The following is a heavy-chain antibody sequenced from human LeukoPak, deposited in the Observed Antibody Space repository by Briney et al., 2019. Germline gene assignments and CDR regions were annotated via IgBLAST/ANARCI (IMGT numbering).Heavy chain of an antibody. J-gene: IGHJ3*02. V-gene: IGHV1-18*01. CDR3: AKPRTSTGREAFDI. D-gene: IGHD1-14*01. CDR2: ISAYNGNT. CDR1: GYTFTSYG. Sequence: ASVKVSCKASGYTFTSYGISWVRQAPGQGLEWMGWISAYNGNTNYAQKLQGRVTMTTDTSTSTAYMELRSLRSEDTAVYYCAKPRTSTGREAFDIWGQGTMVTVSS.